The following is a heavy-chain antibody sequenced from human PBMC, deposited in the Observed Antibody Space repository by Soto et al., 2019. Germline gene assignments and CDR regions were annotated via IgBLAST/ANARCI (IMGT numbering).Heavy chain of an antibody. CDR2: ISYDGSNK. D-gene: IGHD3-10*01. CDR3: VRGLGSNYYYYYGMDV. J-gene: IGHJ6*02. V-gene: IGHV3-30-3*01. Sequence: GGSLRLSCAASGFTFSSYAMHWVRQAPGKGLEWVAVISYDGSNKYYADSVKGRFTISRDNSKNTLYLQMDSLRAEDTAVYYAVRGLGSNYYYYYGMDVWGQGTTVTVSS. CDR1: GFTFSSYA.